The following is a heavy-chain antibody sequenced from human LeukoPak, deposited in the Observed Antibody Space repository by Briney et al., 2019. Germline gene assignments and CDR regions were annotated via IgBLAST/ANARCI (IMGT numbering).Heavy chain of an antibody. D-gene: IGHD1-26*01. V-gene: IGHV3-23*01. J-gene: IGHJ4*02. CDR2: IRDSGSST. CDR3: AKYGPQDSGSSHFDY. CDR1: GFTFSSYA. Sequence: GGSLRLSCAASGFTFSSYAMSWVRQAPGKGLEWVSAIRDSGSSTHYADSVKGRFTTSRDNSKNTLFSQMNSLRAEDTAIYYCAKYGPQDSGSSHFDYWGQGALVTVSS.